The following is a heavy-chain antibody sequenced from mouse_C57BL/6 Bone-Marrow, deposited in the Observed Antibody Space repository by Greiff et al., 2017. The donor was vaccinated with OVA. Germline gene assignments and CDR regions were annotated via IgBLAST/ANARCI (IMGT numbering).Heavy chain of an antibody. CDR2: IDPSDSYT. D-gene: IGHD1-1*01. CDR3: ATLLPFDY. J-gene: IGHJ2*01. CDR1: GYTFTSYW. Sequence: QQSCKASGYTFTSYWMHWVKQRPGQGLEWIGEIDPSDSYTNYNQKFKGKSTLTVDKSSSTAYMQLSSLTSEDSAVYYCATLLPFDYWGQGTTLTVSS. V-gene: IGHV1-69*01.